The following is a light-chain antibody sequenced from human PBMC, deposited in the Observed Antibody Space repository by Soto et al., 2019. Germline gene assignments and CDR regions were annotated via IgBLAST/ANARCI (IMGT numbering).Light chain of an antibody. V-gene: IGLV1-47*01. Sequence: QSVLTQPPSASGTPGQRVTISCSGSGSNIGVNYVYWYQQFPGTAPKLLIYRNNQRPSGVPDRFSGSKSGTSVSLAISGLRSEDEADYYCAAWDASLSGVVFGGGTQLTVL. CDR2: RNN. CDR3: AAWDASLSGVV. CDR1: GSNIGVNY. J-gene: IGLJ2*01.